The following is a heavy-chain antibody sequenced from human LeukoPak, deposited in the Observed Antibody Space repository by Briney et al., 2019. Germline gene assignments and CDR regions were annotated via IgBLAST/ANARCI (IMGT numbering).Heavy chain of an antibody. J-gene: IGHJ4*02. D-gene: IGHD2-15*01. CDR2: LWYDGSNK. CDR3: ARDCSGGSCLDY. V-gene: IGHV3-33*08. Sequence: PGGSLRLSCAASGFTFSTHGMRWVRQAPGKGLEWVAILWYDGSNKYYADSVKGRFTISRDNSKNTLYLQMNSLRAEDTAVYYCARDCSGGSCLDYWGQGTLVTVSS. CDR1: GFTFSTHG.